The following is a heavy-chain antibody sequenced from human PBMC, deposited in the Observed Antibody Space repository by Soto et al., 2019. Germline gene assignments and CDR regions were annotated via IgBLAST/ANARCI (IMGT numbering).Heavy chain of an antibody. CDR1: GFTFSSYW. V-gene: IGHV3-7*01. Sequence: EVQLVESGGGLVQPGGSLRLSCAASGFTFSSYWMSWVRQAPGKGLEWVANIKQDGSEKYYVDSVKGRFTISRDNAKNSLYLQMNSLRAEDTAVYYCARIYGHYVEYFQHWGQGTLVTVSS. CDR2: IKQDGSEK. D-gene: IGHD4-17*01. J-gene: IGHJ1*01. CDR3: ARIYGHYVEYFQH.